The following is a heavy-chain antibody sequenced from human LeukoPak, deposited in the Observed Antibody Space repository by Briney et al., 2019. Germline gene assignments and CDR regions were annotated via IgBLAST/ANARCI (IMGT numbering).Heavy chain of an antibody. CDR3: ARVGATGTADY. CDR2: ISKSGSDT. J-gene: IGHJ4*02. D-gene: IGHD1-1*01. CDR1: GFTFSSYE. Sequence: PGGSLRLSCAASGFTFSSYEMNWVRQAPGKGLEWVSYISKSGSDTNFADSVKGRFTISRDNAKNSMYLQMNSLRGEDTAVYYCARVGATGTADYWGQGTLVTVS. V-gene: IGHV3-48*03.